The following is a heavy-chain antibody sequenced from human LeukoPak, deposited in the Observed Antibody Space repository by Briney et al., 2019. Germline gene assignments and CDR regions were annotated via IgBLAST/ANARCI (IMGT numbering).Heavy chain of an antibody. J-gene: IGHJ3*02. CDR3: AKSLSSDYDFWSGPGAFDI. V-gene: IGHV3-30*02. D-gene: IGHD3-3*01. Sequence: GGSLRLSCAASGFTFSSYGMHWVRQAPGKGLEWVAVIWYGGSNKYYADSVKGRFTISRDNSKNTLYLQMNSLRAEDTAVYYCAKSLSSDYDFWSGPGAFDIWGQGTMVTVSS. CDR1: GFTFSSYG. CDR2: IWYGGSNK.